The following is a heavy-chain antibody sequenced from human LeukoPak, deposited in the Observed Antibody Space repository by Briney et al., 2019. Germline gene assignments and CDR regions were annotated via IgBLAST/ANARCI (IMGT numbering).Heavy chain of an antibody. CDR3: AREGIYGLDY. Sequence: GRSLRLSCAASGFTFSSYAIHWVCQAPGKGLEWVAVISHDARNKYYADSVKGRFTISRDNSKNTLYLQMDSLRVEDTAVYYCAREGIYGLDYWGQGTLVTVSS. J-gene: IGHJ4*02. V-gene: IGHV3-30*04. CDR1: GFTFSSYA. D-gene: IGHD3-16*01. CDR2: ISHDARNK.